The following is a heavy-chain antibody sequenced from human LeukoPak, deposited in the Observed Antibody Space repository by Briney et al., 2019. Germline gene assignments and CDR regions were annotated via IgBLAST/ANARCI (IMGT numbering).Heavy chain of an antibody. CDR2: ISYSGST. V-gene: IGHV4-59*01. D-gene: IGHD2-15*01. CDR1: GGSISSYY. J-gene: IGHJ4*02. CDR3: ARTQARLLLDY. Sequence: SETLSLTCTVSGGSISSYYWSWIRQPPGKGLEWIGYISYSGSTNYNPSLKSRVTISVDTSKNQFSLRLSSVTAADTAVYYCARTQARLLLDYWGQGTRVTVSS.